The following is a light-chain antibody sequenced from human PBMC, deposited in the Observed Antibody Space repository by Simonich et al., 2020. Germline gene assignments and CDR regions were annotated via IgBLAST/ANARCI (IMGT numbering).Light chain of an antibody. J-gene: IGKJ1*01. CDR1: QSVLYSSNNKNY. CDR2: WAS. Sequence: DIVMTQSPDSLAVSLGERATINCKSSQSVLYSSNNKNYLAWYQQKQGQPPKLLIYWASTRESGVPDRFSGSGSGTEFTLTISSLQSEDFAVYYCQQYNNWPPWTFGQGTKVEIK. CDR3: QQYNNWPPWT. V-gene: IGKV4-1*01.